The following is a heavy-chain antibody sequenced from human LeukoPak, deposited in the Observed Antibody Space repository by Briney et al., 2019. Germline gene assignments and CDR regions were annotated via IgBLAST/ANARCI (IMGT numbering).Heavy chain of an antibody. V-gene: IGHV4-34*01. D-gene: IGHD3-10*01. J-gene: IGHJ5*02. CDR2: INHSGST. Sequence: SETLSLTCAVYGGSFSGYYWSWIRQPPGEGLEWIGEINHSGSTNYNPSLKSRVTISVDTSKNQFSLRLSSVTAADTAVYYCARGRKITMVRGVISNWFDPWGQGTLVTVSS. CDR1: GGSFSGYY. CDR3: ARGRKITMVRGVISNWFDP.